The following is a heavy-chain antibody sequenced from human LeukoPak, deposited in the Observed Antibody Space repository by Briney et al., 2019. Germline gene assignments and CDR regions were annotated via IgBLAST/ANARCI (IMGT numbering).Heavy chain of an antibody. D-gene: IGHD2-2*01. CDR3: ARTYCSSTSCFFDY. CDR1: GGSISRSSHY. J-gene: IGHJ4*02. V-gene: IGHV4-39*01. CDR2: IYYSGST. Sequence: PSETLSLTCTLSGGSISRSSHYWGWIRQPPGKGLEWIGSIYYSGSTYHNPSLKSRVTISVDTSKNQFSLKLSSVTAADTAVYYCARTYCSSTSCFFDYWGQGTLVTVSS.